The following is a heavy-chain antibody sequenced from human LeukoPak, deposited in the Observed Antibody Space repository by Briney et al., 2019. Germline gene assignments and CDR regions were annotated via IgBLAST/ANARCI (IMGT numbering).Heavy chain of an antibody. CDR1: GGSISGYF. CDR3: ARDGADVYGRAFDY. V-gene: IGHV4-4*07. J-gene: IGHJ4*02. CDR2: IHASGTT. Sequence: SETLSLTCNVSGGSISGYFWTWIRQPAGKRLEWIGRIHASGTTNYNSSLKSRVSMSVDTSKNQFSLKLTSVTAADTAVYFCARDGADVYGRAFDYWGQGTLVSVSS. D-gene: IGHD3-10*01.